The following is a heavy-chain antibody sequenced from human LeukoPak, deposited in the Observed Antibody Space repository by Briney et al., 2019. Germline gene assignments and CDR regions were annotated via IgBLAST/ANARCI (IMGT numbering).Heavy chain of an antibody. CDR2: IYYSGGT. J-gene: IGHJ6*03. D-gene: IGHD2-2*01. V-gene: IGHV4-59*01. Sequence: SETLSLTCTLSGGSISRYYWSWIRQPPVERLEWIWEIYYSGGTDYNPSLKSRVSISVDTSKNHFSLKLSSVTAADTAVYYCARAPIVVVPAAHRVYYYYMDVWGKGTTVTVSS. CDR3: ARAPIVVVPAAHRVYYYYMDV. CDR1: GGSISRYY.